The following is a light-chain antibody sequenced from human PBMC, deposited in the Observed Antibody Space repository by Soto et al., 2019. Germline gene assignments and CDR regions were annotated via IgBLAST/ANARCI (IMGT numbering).Light chain of an antibody. CDR1: QSLGSG. Sequence: DIQMTQSPPTLSASVGDGVSITCRASQSLGSGLAWYQQKPGKAPKLLIYKATNLQRGVPSRFSGSGSATDFSLTISSLQPEDSATYYCQQYNDFQYTFGQGTKVEI. V-gene: IGKV1-5*03. CDR3: QQYNDFQYT. CDR2: KAT. J-gene: IGKJ2*01.